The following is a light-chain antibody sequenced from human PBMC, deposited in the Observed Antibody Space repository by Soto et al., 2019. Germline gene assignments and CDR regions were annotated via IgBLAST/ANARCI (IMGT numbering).Light chain of an antibody. J-gene: IGKJ1*01. Sequence: DIQMTQSPSTLSASVRDRVTITCRASQTISNWLAWYQQKPGKAPKLLIYDASSLESGVPSRFSGSGSGTEFTLTISSLQPDDFATYYCQQYNSYSTFGQGTKVDIK. V-gene: IGKV1-5*01. CDR3: QQYNSYST. CDR2: DAS. CDR1: QTISNW.